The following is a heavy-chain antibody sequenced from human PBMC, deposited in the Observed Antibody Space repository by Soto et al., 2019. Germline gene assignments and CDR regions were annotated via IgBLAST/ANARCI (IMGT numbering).Heavy chain of an antibody. CDR1: GFTFNTYS. CDR2: IWYDGTQK. J-gene: IGHJ4*02. D-gene: IGHD4-17*01. Sequence: GGSLRLSWEASGFTFNTYSMHWVRQPPGKGLEWLAAIWYDGTQKYYADSVKGRFIISRDNSKKTLYLEMNSLRAEDTAVYYCARAGGTTVTGLWHFDSWGQGTLVTVSS. V-gene: IGHV3-33*01. CDR3: ARAGGTTVTGLWHFDS.